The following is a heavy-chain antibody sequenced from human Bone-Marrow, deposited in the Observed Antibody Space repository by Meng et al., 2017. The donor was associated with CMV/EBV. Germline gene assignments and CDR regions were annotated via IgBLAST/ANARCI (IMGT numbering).Heavy chain of an antibody. CDR2: INHSGST. Sequence: SETLSLTCAVYGGSFSGYYWSWIRQPPGKGLEWIGEINHSGSTNYNPSLKSRVTISVDTSKNQFSLKLSSVTAADTAVYYCASEPHYWGQGTLVTVSS. J-gene: IGHJ4*02. CDR3: ASEPHY. CDR1: GGSFSGYY. V-gene: IGHV4-34*01.